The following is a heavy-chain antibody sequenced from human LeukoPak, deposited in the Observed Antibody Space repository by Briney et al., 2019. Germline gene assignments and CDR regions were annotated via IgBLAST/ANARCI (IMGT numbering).Heavy chain of an antibody. CDR3: ARDPANPNKGDY. V-gene: IGHV1-2*02. CDR1: GYTFTGYY. D-gene: IGHD1/OR15-1a*01. Sequence: ASLKVSCKASGYTFTGYYLHWVRQAPGQGVGWMGWINPNSGGTNYAQKFQGRVTMTRDTSISTAYMELSRLRSDDTAVYYCARDPANPNKGDYWGQGTLVTVSS. J-gene: IGHJ4*02. CDR2: INPNSGGT.